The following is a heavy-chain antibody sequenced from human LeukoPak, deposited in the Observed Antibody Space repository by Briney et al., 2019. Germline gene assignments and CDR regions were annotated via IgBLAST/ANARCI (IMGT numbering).Heavy chain of an antibody. CDR3: ARKYCSSTSCYIRGVGYYYYYGMDV. CDR1: GGTFSSYA. J-gene: IGHJ6*02. Sequence: SVKDSCKASGGTFSSYAISWVRQAPGQGLEWMGGIIPIFGTANYAQKFQGRVTITADESTSTAYMELSSLRSEDTAVYYCARKYCSSTSCYIRGVGYYYYYGMDVWGQGTTVTVSS. D-gene: IGHD2-2*02. V-gene: IGHV1-69*13. CDR2: IIPIFGTA.